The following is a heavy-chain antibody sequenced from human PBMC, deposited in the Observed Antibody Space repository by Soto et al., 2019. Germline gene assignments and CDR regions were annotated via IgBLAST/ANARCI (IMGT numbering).Heavy chain of an antibody. CDR1: GFTFSSYA. CDR3: AKETGYSSSWEKIDY. J-gene: IGHJ4*02. Sequence: GGSLSLSCAASGFTFSSYAMSWVRQAPGKGLEWVSAISGSGGSTYYADSVKGRFTISRDNSKNTLYLQMNSLRAEDTAVYYCAKETGYSSSWEKIDYWGQGTLVTVSS. D-gene: IGHD6-13*01. V-gene: IGHV3-23*01. CDR2: ISGSGGST.